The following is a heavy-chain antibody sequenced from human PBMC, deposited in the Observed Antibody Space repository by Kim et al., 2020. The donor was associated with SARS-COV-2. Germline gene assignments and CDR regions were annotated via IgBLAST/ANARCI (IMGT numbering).Heavy chain of an antibody. CDR3: ARDSWGGFDY. D-gene: IGHD3-10*01. V-gene: IGHV1-46*01. Sequence: KTCAQTFRARATMTRDPSTSTVYVELSSLRSEDTAVYYCARDSWGGFDYWGQGTLVTVSS. CDR2: K. J-gene: IGHJ4*02.